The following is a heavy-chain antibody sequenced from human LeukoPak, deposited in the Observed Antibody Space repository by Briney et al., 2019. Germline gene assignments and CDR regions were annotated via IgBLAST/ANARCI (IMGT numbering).Heavy chain of an antibody. Sequence: GGSLRLSCAASGFTFSRYWMSWVRQAPGKGLEWVANIKEDGSEKYSVDSVKGRFTISRDNTKNSLFLEVNSLRAEDTAVYYCAKDDPDVWGQGTTVTVSS. CDR1: GFTFSRYW. V-gene: IGHV3-7*03. J-gene: IGHJ6*02. CDR3: AKDDPDV. CDR2: IKEDGSEK.